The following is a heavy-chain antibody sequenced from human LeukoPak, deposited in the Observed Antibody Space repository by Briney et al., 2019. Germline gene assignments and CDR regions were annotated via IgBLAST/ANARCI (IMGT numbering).Heavy chain of an antibody. V-gene: IGHV3-48*01. CDR2: ISSSSSTI. Sequence: PGGSLRLSCAASGFTFSSYSMNWVRQAPGKGLEWVSYISSSSSTIYYADSVKGRFTISRDNAKNSPYLQMNSLRAEDTAVYYCARGIVVVAATLVDYWGQGTLVTVSS. CDR3: ARGIVVVAATLVDY. D-gene: IGHD2-15*01. CDR1: GFTFSSYS. J-gene: IGHJ4*02.